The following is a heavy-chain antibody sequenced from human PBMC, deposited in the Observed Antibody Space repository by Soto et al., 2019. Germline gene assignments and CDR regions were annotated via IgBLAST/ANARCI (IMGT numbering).Heavy chain of an antibody. Sequence: QVQLQQWGAGLLKPSETLSLTCAVYGGSFSGYYWSWIRQPPGKGLEWIGEINHSGSTNYNPSLKSRVTISVDMSKNHFSLKLSSMTAADTAVYYCARGGRYRVTTSFDYWGQGTLVTVSS. J-gene: IGHJ4*02. CDR2: INHSGST. V-gene: IGHV4-34*01. D-gene: IGHD4-17*01. CDR1: GGSFSGYY. CDR3: ARGGRYRVTTSFDY.